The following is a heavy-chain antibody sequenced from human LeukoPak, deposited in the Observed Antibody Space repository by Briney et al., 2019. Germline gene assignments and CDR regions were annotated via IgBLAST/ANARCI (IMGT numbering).Heavy chain of an antibody. D-gene: IGHD3-10*01. J-gene: IGHJ4*02. CDR1: GGSISSSDYY. CDR2: RYYSGNT. Sequence: PSETLSLTCTVSGGSISSSDYYWGWIRQPPGKGLEWIGNRYYSGNTYYNPSLKSRVTISVDTSKNQFSLKVSSVTAADTAVYYCARRVFGSGRHVYWGQGTLVTVSS. CDR3: ARRVFGSGRHVY. V-gene: IGHV4-39*01.